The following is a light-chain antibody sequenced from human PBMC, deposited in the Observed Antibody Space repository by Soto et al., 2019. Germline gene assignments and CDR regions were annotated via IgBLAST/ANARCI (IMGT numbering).Light chain of an antibody. CDR1: QHVSSN. CDR2: RAS. Sequence: EIVMTQSPATLSVSPGGSATLSCRASQHVSSNLAWYRQKPGQPPTLLIYRASTRATGIPATFSGSGSGTEFTLTISSLQSEDFAVYYCQQYNKWPYTFGQGT. V-gene: IGKV3-15*01. J-gene: IGKJ2*01. CDR3: QQYNKWPYT.